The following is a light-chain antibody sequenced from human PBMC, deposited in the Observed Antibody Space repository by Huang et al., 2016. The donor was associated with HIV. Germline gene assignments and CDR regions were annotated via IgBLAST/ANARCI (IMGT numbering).Light chain of an antibody. J-gene: IGKJ4*01. CDR1: QSVSYF. Sequence: EIVLTQSPATLSLSPGESATLSCRASQSVSYFLAWYQQRPGQAPRLLIYDASNRATGIPARFSASGSWTDFTLTISSLEPEDFAVYYCQQRADYLTFGGGTKIEIK. V-gene: IGKV3-11*01. CDR2: DAS. CDR3: QQRADYLT.